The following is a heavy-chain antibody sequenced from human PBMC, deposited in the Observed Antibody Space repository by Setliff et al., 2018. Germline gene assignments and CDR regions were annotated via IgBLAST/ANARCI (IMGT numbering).Heavy chain of an antibody. V-gene: IGHV3-7*01. CDR3: ASTYSYGSGFGC. D-gene: IGHD3-10*01. J-gene: IGHJ4*02. CDR1: RFSFSNYG. CDR2: IKPDGSEG. Sequence: HPGGSLRLSCAASRFSFSNYGMSWVRQAPGKGLEWVANIKPDGSEGYYVDSVKGRFTISRDNTKNSLYLQMNSLRAEDMAVYYCASTYSYGSGFGCWGQGTLVTVSS.